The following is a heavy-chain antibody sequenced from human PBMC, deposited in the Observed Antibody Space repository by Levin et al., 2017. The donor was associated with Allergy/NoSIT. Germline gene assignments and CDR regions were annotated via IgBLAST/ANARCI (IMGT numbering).Heavy chain of an antibody. Sequence: SETLSLTCAVYGGSFSGYYWSWIRQPPGKGLEWIGEINHSGSTNYNPSLKSRVTISVDTSKNQFSLKLSSVTAADTAVYYCARATSLSNYYGSGSYRNRAPNWFDPWGQGTLVTVSS. D-gene: IGHD3-10*01. CDR2: INHSGST. CDR3: ARATSLSNYYGSGSYRNRAPNWFDP. J-gene: IGHJ5*02. V-gene: IGHV4-34*01. CDR1: GGSFSGYY.